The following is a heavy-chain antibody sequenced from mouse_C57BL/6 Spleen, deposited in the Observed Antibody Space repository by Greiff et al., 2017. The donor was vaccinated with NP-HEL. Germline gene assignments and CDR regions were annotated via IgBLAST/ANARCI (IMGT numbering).Heavy chain of an antibody. Sequence: VQLQQSGPELVKPGASVKISCKASGYSFTDYNMNWVKQSNGKSLEWIGVINPNYGTTSYNQKFKGKATLTVDQSSSTAYMQLNSLTSEDSAVYYWSRSDGSSPYYAMDYWGQGTSVTVSS. CDR3: SRSDGSSPYYAMDY. CDR1: GYSFTDYN. D-gene: IGHD1-1*01. V-gene: IGHV1-39*01. CDR2: INPNYGTT. J-gene: IGHJ4*01.